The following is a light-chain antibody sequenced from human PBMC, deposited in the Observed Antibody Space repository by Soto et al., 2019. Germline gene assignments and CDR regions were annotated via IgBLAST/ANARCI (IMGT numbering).Light chain of an antibody. Sequence: DIQLTQSPSVLSASVGDRVTITCRASQGINSYLAWYQQKPGKVPKLLIYAASTLHSGVPSRFSGNGSGTEFTLTISSLPPEDFATYYCQQLNSYPRTFGQGTKVEIK. CDR3: QQLNSYPRT. CDR1: QGINSY. CDR2: AAS. J-gene: IGKJ1*01. V-gene: IGKV1-9*01.